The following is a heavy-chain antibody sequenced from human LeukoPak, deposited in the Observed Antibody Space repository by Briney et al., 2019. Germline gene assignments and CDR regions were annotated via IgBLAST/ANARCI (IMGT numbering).Heavy chain of an antibody. D-gene: IGHD2-2*02. CDR1: GGSFSSYV. CDR3: ARVHRYCSSTSCYSWFDP. Sequence: GASVKVSCKASGGSFSSYVITWVRQAPGQGLEWMGWINPNSGGTNYAQKFQGRVTMTRDTSISTAYMELSRLRSDDTAVYYCARVHRYCSSTSCYSWFDPWGQGTLVTVSS. CDR2: INPNSGGT. J-gene: IGHJ5*02. V-gene: IGHV1-2*02.